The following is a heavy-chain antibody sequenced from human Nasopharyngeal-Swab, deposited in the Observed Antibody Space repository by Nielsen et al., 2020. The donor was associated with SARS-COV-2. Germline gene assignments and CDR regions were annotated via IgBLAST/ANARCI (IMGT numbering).Heavy chain of an antibody. Sequence: WIRQPPGKGLEWIGEINHSGSANYDASLKSRGTISVDTSKNQFSLKLSFVTSADTAVYYCARADYQLDYWGQGTLVTVSS. CDR2: INHSGSA. J-gene: IGHJ4*02. V-gene: IGHV4-34*01. CDR3: ARADYQLDY. D-gene: IGHD2-2*01.